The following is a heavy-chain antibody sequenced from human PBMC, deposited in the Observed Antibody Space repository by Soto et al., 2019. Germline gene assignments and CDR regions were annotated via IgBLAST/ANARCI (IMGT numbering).Heavy chain of an antibody. CDR2: IYHNGNT. J-gene: IGHJ4*02. CDR1: GVTISSDAYY. Sequence: PSENLSLTCTVSGVTISSDAYYWSWIRQPPGKGLEWIGNIYHNGNTYYSPSLKSRLVIGLDASKNQFSLRLSSVTAADTAVYYCARYRFSGNRWSKFAYWGQGSLVTVSS. V-gene: IGHV4-31*03. D-gene: IGHD3-16*02. CDR3: ARYRFSGNRWSKFAY.